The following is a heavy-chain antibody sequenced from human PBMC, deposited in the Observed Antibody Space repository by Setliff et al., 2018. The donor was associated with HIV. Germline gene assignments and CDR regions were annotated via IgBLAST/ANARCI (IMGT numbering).Heavy chain of an antibody. J-gene: IGHJ4*02. Sequence: PGESLKISCKGSGYSFTSHWIGWVRQMPGKGLEWMGIIYPADSDTRYSPSFQGQVTISADNSINTAYLQWSSLKASDTAMYYCARLRVGATNYFDNWGQGTLVTAPQ. CDR2: IYPADSDT. CDR3: ARLRVGATNYFDN. CDR1: GYSFTSHW. V-gene: IGHV5-51*01. D-gene: IGHD1-26*01.